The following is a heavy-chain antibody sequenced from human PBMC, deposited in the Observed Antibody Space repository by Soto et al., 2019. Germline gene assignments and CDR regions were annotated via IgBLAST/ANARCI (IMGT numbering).Heavy chain of an antibody. V-gene: IGHV4-31*03. D-gene: IGHD3-10*01. CDR3: ARDPAGSGSYWDY. CDR1: GGSISSGGYY. CDR2: IYYSGST. Sequence: QVQLQESGPGLVKPSQTLSLTCTVSGGSISSGGYYWSWIRQHPGKGLEWIGYIYYSGSTYYTPSLKSRVTISLDTSKNQFSLKLRSVTAADTAMYYCARDPAGSGSYWDYWGQGTLVTVSS. J-gene: IGHJ4*02.